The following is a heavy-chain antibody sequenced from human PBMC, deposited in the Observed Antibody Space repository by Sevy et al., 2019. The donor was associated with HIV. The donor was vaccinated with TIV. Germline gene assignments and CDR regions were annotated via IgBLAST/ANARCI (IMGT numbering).Heavy chain of an antibody. CDR1: GYTFTGYY. Sequence: ASVKVSCKASGYTFTGYYMHWVRQAPGQGLEWMGWINPNSGGTNYAQKFQGRVTMTMDTSISTAYMELSRLRSDDTAVYYCARADTAMAYYYYYGMDVWGQGTTVTVSS. CDR2: INPNSGGT. D-gene: IGHD5-18*01. V-gene: IGHV1-2*02. J-gene: IGHJ6*02. CDR3: ARADTAMAYYYYYGMDV.